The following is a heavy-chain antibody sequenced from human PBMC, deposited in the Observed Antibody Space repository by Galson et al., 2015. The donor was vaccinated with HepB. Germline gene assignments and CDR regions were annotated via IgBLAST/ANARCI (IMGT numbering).Heavy chain of an antibody. CDR1: GYSFTSYW. V-gene: IGHV5-51*01. CDR3: ARSDGGYGDPPNYYYYAMDV. CDR2: IYPGDSNT. Sequence: QSGAEVKKPGESLKISCEGSGYSFTSYWIGWVRQMPGKGLEWMGIIYPGDSNTTYSPSFQGLVTISADKSISTAYLQWSSLKASDTAMYYCARSDGGYGDPPNYYYYAMDVWGQGTTVTVSS. D-gene: IGHD4-17*01. J-gene: IGHJ6*02.